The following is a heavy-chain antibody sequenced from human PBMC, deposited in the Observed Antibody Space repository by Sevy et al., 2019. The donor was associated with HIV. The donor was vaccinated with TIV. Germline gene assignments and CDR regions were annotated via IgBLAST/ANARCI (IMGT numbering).Heavy chain of an antibody. CDR2: IGGSGGST. Sequence: GGSLRLSCAASGFTFSSYAMSWVRQAPGKGLEWVSAIGGSGGSTYYADSVKGRLTISSDNSKNTLYLQMNSLRAEDTAVYYCAKVRNAVAASFDYWGQGTLVTVSS. J-gene: IGHJ4*02. D-gene: IGHD6-19*01. CDR3: AKVRNAVAASFDY. V-gene: IGHV3-23*01. CDR1: GFTFSSYA.